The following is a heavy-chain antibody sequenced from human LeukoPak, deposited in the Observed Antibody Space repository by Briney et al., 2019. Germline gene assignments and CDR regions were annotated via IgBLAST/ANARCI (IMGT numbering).Heavy chain of an antibody. D-gene: IGHD3-16*01. CDR1: GFTFRYYA. Sequence: GGSLRLSCSLSGFTFRYYAMSWVRQAPGKGLEWVSAISGDSDSTYYADSVKGRFTISRDNSKNTLYLQMNSLRAEDTAVYYCAKGGYFGYCGQGALVTVSS. CDR2: ISGDSDST. J-gene: IGHJ4*02. CDR3: AKGGYFGY. V-gene: IGHV3-23*01.